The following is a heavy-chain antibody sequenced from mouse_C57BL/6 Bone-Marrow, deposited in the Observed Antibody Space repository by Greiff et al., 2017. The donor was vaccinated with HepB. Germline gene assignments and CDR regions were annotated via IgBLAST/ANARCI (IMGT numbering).Heavy chain of an antibody. Sequence: QVNLQLPGAELVKPGASVKLSCTASGYTFTSDCMHWVKQRPGQGLEWIGRIHPYDGDTNYNPKFKGKATLTVDKSASTAFMQLSSLTSEDSAVYYCETFYYGFDYWGQGTLVTVSA. CDR2: IHPYDGDT. J-gene: IGHJ3*01. D-gene: IGHD2-1*01. V-gene: IGHV1-74*01. CDR3: ETFYYGFDY. CDR1: GYTFTSDC.